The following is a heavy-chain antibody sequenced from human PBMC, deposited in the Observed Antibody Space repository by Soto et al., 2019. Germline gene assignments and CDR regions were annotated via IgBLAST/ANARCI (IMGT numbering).Heavy chain of an antibody. D-gene: IGHD3-10*01. CDR3: ARDRGAYDGLDV. J-gene: IGHJ3*01. CDR1: GFTFSRFW. V-gene: IGHV3-74*01. CDR2: INSDGSTT. Sequence: EVQLVESGGGLVQPGGSLRLSCAASGFTFSRFWMHWVRQVPGKGLVWVSRINSDGSTTNYAESVKGRFTISRDNAKSILYLQMNRLRAEDTAVYHCARDRGAYDGLDVWGQGTTVTVS.